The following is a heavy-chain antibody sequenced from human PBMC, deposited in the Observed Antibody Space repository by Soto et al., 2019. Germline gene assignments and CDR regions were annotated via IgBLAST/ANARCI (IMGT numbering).Heavy chain of an antibody. Sequence: EVQLLESGGGLVQPGGSLRLSCAASGFTFSNYAMSWVRQAPGRGLEWVSGISGSGGTIYYADSVKGRFTISRDNSKNTLYLQMNSLRAEDTAIYFCAKDQVAGRRYYYYGMDVWGQGTTVTVSS. CDR3: AKDQVAGRRYYYYGMDV. CDR1: GFTFSNYA. D-gene: IGHD6-19*01. J-gene: IGHJ6*02. CDR2: ISGSGGTI. V-gene: IGHV3-23*01.